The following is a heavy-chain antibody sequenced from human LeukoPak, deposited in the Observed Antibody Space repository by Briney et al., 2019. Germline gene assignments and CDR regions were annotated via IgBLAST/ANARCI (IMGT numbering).Heavy chain of an antibody. V-gene: IGHV3-21*01. CDR2: ISSSSSYI. CDR3: ARDFGGYYYYMDV. CDR1: GFTFSSYS. D-gene: IGHD3-16*01. J-gene: IGHJ6*03. Sequence: GSLRLSCAASGFTFSSYSMNWVRQAPGKGLEWVSSISSSSSYIYYADSVKGRFTISRDNAKNSLYLQMNSLRAEDTAVYYCARDFGGYYYYMDVWGKGTTVTVSS.